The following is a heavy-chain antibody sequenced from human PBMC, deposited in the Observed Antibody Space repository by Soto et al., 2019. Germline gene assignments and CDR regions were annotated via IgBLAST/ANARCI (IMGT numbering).Heavy chain of an antibody. CDR1: GFTFSSYA. CDR3: ARASIAAAGNFDY. D-gene: IGHD6-13*01. CDR2: ISYDGSNK. V-gene: IGHV3-30-3*01. J-gene: IGHJ4*02. Sequence: QVQLVESGGGVVQPGRSLRLSCAASGFTFSSYAMHWVRQAPGKGLEWVAVISYDGSNKYYADSVKGRFTTSRDNSKNTLYLQMNSLRAEDTAVYYCARASIAAAGNFDYWGQGTLVTVSS.